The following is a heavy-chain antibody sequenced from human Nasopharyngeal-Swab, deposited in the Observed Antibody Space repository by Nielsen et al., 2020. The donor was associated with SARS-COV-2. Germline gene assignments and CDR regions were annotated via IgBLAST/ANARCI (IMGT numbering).Heavy chain of an antibody. J-gene: IGHJ6*02. CDR2: IKQDGSEK. V-gene: IGHV3-7*01. Sequence: GESLKISCAAYGFTFSSYWMSWVRQAPGKGLEWVANIKQDGSEKYYVDSVKGRFTISRDNAKNSLYLQMNSLRAEDTAVYYCARDPSSGWYPSYYYGMDVWGQGTTVTVSS. D-gene: IGHD6-19*01. CDR3: ARDPSSGWYPSYYYGMDV. CDR1: GFTFSSYW.